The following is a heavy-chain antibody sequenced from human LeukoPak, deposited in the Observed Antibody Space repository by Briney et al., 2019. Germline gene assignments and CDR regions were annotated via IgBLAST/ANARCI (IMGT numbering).Heavy chain of an antibody. V-gene: IGHV4-61*01. J-gene: IGHJ4*02. CDR3: ARGLTPFDY. D-gene: IGHD4/OR15-4a*01. CDR1: GGSVSSGSYY. CDR2: SSYSGST. Sequence: PSETLSLTCSVSGGSVSSGSYYWSWIRQPPGKGLEWIGYSSYSGSTSYNPSLKSRVTIAVDTSKNQFSLRLRSVTAADTAVYYCARGLTPFDYWGQGTLVTVSS.